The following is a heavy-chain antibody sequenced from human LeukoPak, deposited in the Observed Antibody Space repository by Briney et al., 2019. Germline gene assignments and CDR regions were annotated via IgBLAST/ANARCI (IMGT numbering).Heavy chain of an antibody. J-gene: IGHJ5*02. D-gene: IGHD6-13*01. CDR3: AKDPGYSSSPTRFDP. CDR2: ISGSGGST. Sequence: GGSLRLSCAASGFTFSSYAMSWVRQAPGKGLEWGSAISGSGGSTYYADSVKGRFTISRDNSKNTLYLQMNSLRAEDTAVYYCAKDPGYSSSPTRFDPWGQGTLVTVSS. CDR1: GFTFSSYA. V-gene: IGHV3-23*01.